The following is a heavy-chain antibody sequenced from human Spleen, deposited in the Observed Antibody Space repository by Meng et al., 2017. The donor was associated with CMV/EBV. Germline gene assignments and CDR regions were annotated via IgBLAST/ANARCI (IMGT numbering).Heavy chain of an antibody. CDR3: ARGGARVTPTLFDY. Sequence: QVQLVQSGAEVKKPXXXXKXSXKASGYTFTSYGISWVRQAPGQGLEWMGWISAYNGNTNYAQKLQGRVTMTTDTSTSTAYMELRSLRSDDTAVYYCARGGARVTPTLFDYWGQGTLVTVSS. CDR1: GYTFTSYG. CDR2: ISAYNGNT. J-gene: IGHJ4*02. D-gene: IGHD2-21*02. V-gene: IGHV1-18*01.